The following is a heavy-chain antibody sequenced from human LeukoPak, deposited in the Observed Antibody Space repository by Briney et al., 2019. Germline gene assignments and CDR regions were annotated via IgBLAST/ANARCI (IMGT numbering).Heavy chain of an antibody. CDR2: ISAHNGNT. V-gene: IGHV1-18*01. D-gene: IGHD1-26*01. Sequence: VSVTVSCKASGYTFTSFGISWVRQAPGQGLEWMGWISAHNGNTNYAQTLQGRVTMTTDTSTSTAYMELRSLSSDDTAVYYCARASISGSYYHYYWGQGTPVSVSS. J-gene: IGHJ4*02. CDR3: ARASISGSYYHYY. CDR1: GYTFTSFG.